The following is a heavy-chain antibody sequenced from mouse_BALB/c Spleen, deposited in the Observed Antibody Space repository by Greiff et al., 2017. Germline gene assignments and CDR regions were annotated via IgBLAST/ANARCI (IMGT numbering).Heavy chain of an antibody. J-gene: IGHJ3*01. Sequence: QVQLQQPGAELVRPGASVKLSCKASGYTFTSYWINWVKQRPGQGLEWIGNIYPSDSYTNYNQKFKDKATLTVDKSSSTAYMQLSSPTSEDSAVYYCARAAPHYYGYVAYWGQGTLVTVSA. CDR2: IYPSDSYT. D-gene: IGHD1-2*01. CDR1: GYTFTSYW. CDR3: ARAAPHYYGYVAY. V-gene: IGHV1-69*02.